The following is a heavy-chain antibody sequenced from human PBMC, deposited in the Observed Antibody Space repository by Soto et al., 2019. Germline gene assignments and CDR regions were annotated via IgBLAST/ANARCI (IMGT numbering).Heavy chain of an antibody. CDR1: GFTFSSYA. D-gene: IGHD3-10*01. Sequence: QVQLVESGGGVVQPGRSLRLSCAASGFTFSSYAMHWVRQAPGKGLEWVAVISYDGSNKYYADSVKGRFTISRDNSKNTLYLQRNSLRAEDTAVYYCARDYYGSGSYYNSMDVWGQGTTVTVSS. CDR3: ARDYYGSGSYYNSMDV. V-gene: IGHV3-30-3*01. CDR2: ISYDGSNK. J-gene: IGHJ6*02.